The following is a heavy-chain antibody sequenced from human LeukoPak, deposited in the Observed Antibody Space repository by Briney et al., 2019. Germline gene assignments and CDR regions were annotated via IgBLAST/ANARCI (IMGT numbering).Heavy chain of an antibody. CDR1: GFTFRSYA. J-gene: IGHJ5*02. CDR3: VREVSAWPKNWFDP. CDR2: ISDSGDGT. D-gene: IGHD3-3*01. Sequence: GGSLRLSCAGSGFTFRSYAMSWVRQSPVKGLDWASAISDSGDGTYYADSVKARFTISRDNSKNTVYLEMSSLRAEDTAVYYCVREVSAWPKNWFDPWGQGTLVTVSS. V-gene: IGHV3-23*01.